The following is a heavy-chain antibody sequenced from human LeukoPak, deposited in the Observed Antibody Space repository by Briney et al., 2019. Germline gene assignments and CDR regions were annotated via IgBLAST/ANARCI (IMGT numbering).Heavy chain of an antibody. Sequence: PSETLSLTCTVSGGSISSHYWSWIRQPPGKGLEWIGYIYYSGTTNYNPSLKSRVTISVDTSKNQFSLKLSSVTAADTAVYYCAKHYGDYYYYYYGMDVWGQGTTVTVSS. CDR1: GGSISSHY. D-gene: IGHD4-17*01. CDR3: AKHYGDYYYYYYGMDV. CDR2: IYYSGTT. J-gene: IGHJ6*02. V-gene: IGHV4-59*08.